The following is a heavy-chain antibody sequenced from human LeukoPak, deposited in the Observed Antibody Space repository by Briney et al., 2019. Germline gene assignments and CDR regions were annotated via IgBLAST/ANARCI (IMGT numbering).Heavy chain of an antibody. D-gene: IGHD3-22*01. V-gene: IGHV1-2*04. CDR2: INPNSGGT. J-gene: IGHJ4*02. CDR1: GYTFTGYY. CDR3: AREGYYDSSALDY. Sequence: VKVSCKASGYTFTGYYMHWVRQAPGQGLEWMGWINPNSGGTNYAQKFQGWVTMTRDTSISTAYMELSRLRSEDTAVYYCAREGYYDSSALDYWGQGTLVTVSS.